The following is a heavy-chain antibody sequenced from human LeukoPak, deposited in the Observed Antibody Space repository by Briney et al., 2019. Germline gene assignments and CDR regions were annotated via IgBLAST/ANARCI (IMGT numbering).Heavy chain of an antibody. J-gene: IGHJ4*02. CDR2: KKSKTDGGTT. D-gene: IGHD4-23*01. CDR3: TTDIRWEQRPSDY. Sequence: GGSLTLSCAASGFTFSNAWMSCVRQAPGKGLELVGRKKSKTDGGTTDYAEAVKGRFTISRDDSENTLYLQMNSLKTEDTAVYHCTTDIRWEQRPSDYWGQGTLVTVSS. V-gene: IGHV3-15*01. CDR1: GFTFSNAW.